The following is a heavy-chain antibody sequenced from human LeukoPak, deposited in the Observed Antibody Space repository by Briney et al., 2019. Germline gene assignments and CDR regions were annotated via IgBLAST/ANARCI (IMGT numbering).Heavy chain of an antibody. CDR2: ISYGGSNK. CDR3: ARDGRYDYVWGSYRSAFYYFDY. V-gene: IGHV3-30*04. CDR1: GFTFSSYA. D-gene: IGHD3-16*02. Sequence: GGSLRLSCSASGFTFSSYAMHWVRQAPGKGLEWVAVISYGGSNKYYADSVKGRFTISRDNSKNTLYLQMNSLRAEDTAVYYCARDGRYDYVWGSYRSAFYYFDYWGQGTLVTVSP. J-gene: IGHJ4*02.